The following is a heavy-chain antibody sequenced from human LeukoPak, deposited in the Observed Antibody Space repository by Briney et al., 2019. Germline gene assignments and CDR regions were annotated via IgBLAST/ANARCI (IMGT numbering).Heavy chain of an antibody. V-gene: IGHV3-11*01. D-gene: IGHD3-22*01. CDR2: ISNTGSAM. CDR1: GFTFSDCY. J-gene: IGHJ5*02. Sequence: GGSLRLSCAASGFTFSDCYMNWIRQAPGKGLEWVSYISNTGSAMYYADSVKGRFTISRDNAKNSLYLQMNSLRAEDTAIYYCASDSSGYFGPWGPGTLVTVSS. CDR3: ASDSSGYFGP.